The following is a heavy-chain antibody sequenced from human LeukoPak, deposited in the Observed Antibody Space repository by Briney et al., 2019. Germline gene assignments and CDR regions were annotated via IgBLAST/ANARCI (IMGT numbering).Heavy chain of an antibody. V-gene: IGHV4-59*01. Sequence: SETLSLTCTVSGGSISSYYWSWIRQPPGKGLEWIGYISHSGSTNYNPSLKSRVTISVDTSKNQFSLKLSSVTAADTAFYYCARAPNIRISLIRGVIGNFDIWGQGTVVTVSS. CDR2: ISHSGST. D-gene: IGHD3-10*01. CDR3: ARAPNIRISLIRGVIGNFDI. J-gene: IGHJ3*02. CDR1: GGSISSYY.